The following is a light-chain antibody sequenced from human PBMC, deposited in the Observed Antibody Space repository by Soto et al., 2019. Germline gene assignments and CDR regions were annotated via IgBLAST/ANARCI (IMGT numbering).Light chain of an antibody. Sequence: SYELTQPPSVSVSPGQTARITCSGDALPNQYAYWYHQKPGQAPVLGIFKDSERPSGIPERFSGSSSGTTVTLTISGVQAEDEADYYCQSTDSSCTHVVFGGGTKLTVL. CDR3: QSTDSSCTHVV. CDR1: ALPNQY. CDR2: KDS. J-gene: IGLJ2*01. V-gene: IGLV3-25*03.